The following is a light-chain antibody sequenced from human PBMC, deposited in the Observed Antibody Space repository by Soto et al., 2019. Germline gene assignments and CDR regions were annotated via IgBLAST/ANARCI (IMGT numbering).Light chain of an antibody. V-gene: IGKV3-11*01. J-gene: IGKJ3*01. CDR1: QSVSSY. CDR2: DAS. CDR3: QQRSNWTGT. Sequence: EIVLTQSPATLSLSPGERATLSCRASQSVSSYLAWYQQKPGQAPRLLIYDASNRATGIPARFSGSGSGTDFTLTISSLEPEAFAVYYCQQRSNWTGTFGPGTKVDIK.